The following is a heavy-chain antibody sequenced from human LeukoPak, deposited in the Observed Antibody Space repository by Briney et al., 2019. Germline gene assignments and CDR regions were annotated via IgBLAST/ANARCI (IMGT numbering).Heavy chain of an antibody. D-gene: IGHD3-16*01. Sequence: GGSLRLSCAASGFTFSSYAVHWVRQAPGKGLEWVAVISYDGSNKYYADSVKGRFTISRDNSKNTLYLQMNSLRAEDTAVYYCARVMGDYWGQGTLVTVSS. CDR2: ISYDGSNK. CDR1: GFTFSSYA. J-gene: IGHJ4*02. V-gene: IGHV3-30-3*01. CDR3: ARVMGDY.